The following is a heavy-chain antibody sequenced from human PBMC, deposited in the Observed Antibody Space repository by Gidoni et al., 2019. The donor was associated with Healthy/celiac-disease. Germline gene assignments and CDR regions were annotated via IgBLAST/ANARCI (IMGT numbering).Heavy chain of an antibody. J-gene: IGHJ5*02. CDR3: AHRIVVAGTGWFDP. CDR2: IYWNDDK. Sequence: QITLKESGPTLVKPTQTPTLTCTFSGFSLSSSGVGVGWIRQPPGKALEWLALIYWNDDKRYSPSLKSRLTITKDTSKNQVILTMTNMDPVDTATYYGAHRIVVAGTGWFDPWGQGTLVTVSS. D-gene: IGHD6-19*01. V-gene: IGHV2-5*01. CDR1: GFSLSSSGVG.